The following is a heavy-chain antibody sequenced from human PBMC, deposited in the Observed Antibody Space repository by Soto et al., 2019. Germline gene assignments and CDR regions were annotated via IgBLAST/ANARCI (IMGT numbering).Heavy chain of an antibody. V-gene: IGHV1-69*12. Sequence: QVQLVQSGAEVKKPGSSVKVSCKASGSTFSSYAISWVRQAPGQGLEWMGGIIPIFGTANYAQKFQGRVTXXAXEXXSTAYMELSSLRSEDTAVYYCASAAPPYYSYGMDVWGQGPTVTVSS. J-gene: IGHJ6*02. CDR3: ASAAPPYYSYGMDV. D-gene: IGHD2-2*01. CDR1: GSTFSSYA. CDR2: IIPIFGTA.